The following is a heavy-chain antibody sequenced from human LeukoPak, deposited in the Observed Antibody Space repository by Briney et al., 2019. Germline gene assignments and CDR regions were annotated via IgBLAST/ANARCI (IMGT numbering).Heavy chain of an antibody. V-gene: IGHV3-74*01. J-gene: IGHJ4*02. CDR3: ARGGAYCGGDCYSDY. D-gene: IGHD2-21*02. CDR2: INTDGSST. CDR1: GFTFSSYW. Sequence: PGGSLRLSCAASGFTFSSYWMSWVRQAPGEGLMWVSRINTDGSSTTYADSVKGRFTISRDNSKNTLYLQMNSLRAEDTAVYYCARGGAYCGGDCYSDYWGQGTLVTVSS.